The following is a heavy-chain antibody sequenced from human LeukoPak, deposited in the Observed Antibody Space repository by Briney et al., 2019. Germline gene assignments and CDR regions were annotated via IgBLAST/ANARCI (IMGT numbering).Heavy chain of an antibody. Sequence: SETLSLTCAVYGGSFSGYYWSWIRQPPGKGLEWIGEINHSGSTNYNPSLKSRVTISVDTSKNQFSLKLSSVTAADTAVYYCARGYSYGYAPYWGQGTLVTVSS. D-gene: IGHD5-18*01. CDR2: INHSGST. V-gene: IGHV4-34*01. CDR1: GGSFSGYY. CDR3: ARGYSYGYAPY. J-gene: IGHJ4*02.